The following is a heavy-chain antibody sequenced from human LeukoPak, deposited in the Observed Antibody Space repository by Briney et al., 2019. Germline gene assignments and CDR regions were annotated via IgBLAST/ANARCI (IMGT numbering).Heavy chain of an antibody. Sequence: GGSLRLSCAASGFTFSSYSMNWVRQAPGKGLEWVSSISSSSSYIYYADSVKGRFTISRDNAKNSLYLQMNSLRGEDTAVYYCAKGGYDLDYYMDVWGKGTTVIISS. J-gene: IGHJ6*03. V-gene: IGHV3-21*04. CDR2: ISSSSSYI. CDR1: GFTFSSYS. CDR3: AKGGYDLDYYMDV. D-gene: IGHD5-12*01.